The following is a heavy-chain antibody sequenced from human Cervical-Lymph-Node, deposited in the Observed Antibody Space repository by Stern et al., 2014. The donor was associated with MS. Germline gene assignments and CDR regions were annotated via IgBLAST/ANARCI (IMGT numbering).Heavy chain of an antibody. CDR3: ARTWGYTGYEYDA. Sequence: QVQLVESGAEVKKPGASVKVSCKASGYIFTSYYLHWVRQAPGQGFEWMGMISPSGGGTNYAQKVQGRVTMTRDTSTSTVYMELSSLRSEDTAVYYCARTWGYTGYEYDAWGQGTLVTVSS. V-gene: IGHV1-46*01. CDR1: GYIFTSYY. CDR2: ISPSGGGT. D-gene: IGHD5-12*01. J-gene: IGHJ5*02.